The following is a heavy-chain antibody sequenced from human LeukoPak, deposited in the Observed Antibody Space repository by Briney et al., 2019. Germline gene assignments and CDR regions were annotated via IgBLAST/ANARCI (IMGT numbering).Heavy chain of an antibody. D-gene: IGHD2-2*01. Sequence: GGSLRLSCAASGFTFSSYAMSWVRQAPGKGLEWASSISGNGDGTYYADSVKGRYTISRDTSKSTLYLQMNSLRAEDTAVYYCAKGRPCSGTSCYGSYFDNWGQGTLVTVSS. V-gene: IGHV3-23*01. CDR1: GFTFSSYA. CDR2: ISGNGDGT. J-gene: IGHJ4*02. CDR3: AKGRPCSGTSCYGSYFDN.